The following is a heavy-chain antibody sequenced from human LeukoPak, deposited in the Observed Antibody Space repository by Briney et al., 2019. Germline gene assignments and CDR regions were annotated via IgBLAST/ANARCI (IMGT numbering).Heavy chain of an antibody. V-gene: IGHV3-74*01. CDR3: AKQGYTYAIDY. Sequence: GGSLRLSCAASGFTFSSYWVHWVRQAPGKGLVWVSRINTDGSSTNYADSVKGRFTISRDNAKNTLYLQMNSLRAEDTAVYYCAKQGYTYAIDYWGQGTLVTVSS. CDR1: GFTFSSYW. CDR2: INTDGSST. D-gene: IGHD5-18*01. J-gene: IGHJ4*02.